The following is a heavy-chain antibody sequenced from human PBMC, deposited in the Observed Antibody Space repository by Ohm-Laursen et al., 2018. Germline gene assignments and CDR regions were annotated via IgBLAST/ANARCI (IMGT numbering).Heavy chain of an antibody. CDR1: GFSFNSSA. V-gene: IGHV3-23*01. J-gene: IGHJ4*02. CDR2: ISGSGDII. D-gene: IGHD6-6*01. Sequence: SLRLSCAAPGFSFNSSAMSWVRQAPGKGLEWVSAISGSGDIIHYADSVKGRFTISRDNSKNTLYLRMNSLRADDTAVYYCAPHSSSSNYWGQGTLVTVSS. CDR3: APHSSSSNY.